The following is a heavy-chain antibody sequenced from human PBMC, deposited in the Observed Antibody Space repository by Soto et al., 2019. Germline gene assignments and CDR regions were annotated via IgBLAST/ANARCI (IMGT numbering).Heavy chain of an antibody. CDR2: IYYSGST. Sequence: PSETLSLTCTVSGGCISSSSYYWGWIRQPPGKGLEWIGSIYYSGSTYYNPSLKSRVTISVDTSKNQFSLKLSSVTAADTAVYYCARQTGTTWFDPWGQGTLVTVSS. V-gene: IGHV4-39*01. CDR1: GGCISSSSYY. CDR3: ARQTGTTWFDP. J-gene: IGHJ5*02. D-gene: IGHD1-7*01.